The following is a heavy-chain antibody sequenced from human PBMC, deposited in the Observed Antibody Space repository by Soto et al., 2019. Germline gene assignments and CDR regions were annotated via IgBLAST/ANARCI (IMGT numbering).Heavy chain of an antibody. CDR1: GGTFSSYA. D-gene: IGHD5-12*01. Sequence: ASVKVSCKASGGTFSSYAISWVRQAPGQGLEWMGGIIPIFGTANYAQKFQGRVTITADESTSTAYMELSSLRSEDTAVYYCARALSVAQYFYYMDVGGKGTTVTVSS. CDR2: IIPIFGTA. CDR3: ARALSVAQYFYYMDV. V-gene: IGHV1-69*13. J-gene: IGHJ6*03.